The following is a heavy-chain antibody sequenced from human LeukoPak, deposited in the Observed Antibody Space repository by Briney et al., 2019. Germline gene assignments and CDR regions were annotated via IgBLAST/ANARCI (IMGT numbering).Heavy chain of an antibody. V-gene: IGHV1-8*01. J-gene: IGHJ5*02. Sequence: ASVKVSCKASGYTFTSYDINWVRQATGQGLEWMGWMNPNSGNTGYAQKFQGRVTMTRSTSISTAYMELSSLRSEDTAVYYCARGLPAALRNWFDPWGQGTLVTVSS. CDR3: ARGLPAALRNWFDP. CDR2: MNPNSGNT. CDR1: GYTFTSYD. D-gene: IGHD2-2*01.